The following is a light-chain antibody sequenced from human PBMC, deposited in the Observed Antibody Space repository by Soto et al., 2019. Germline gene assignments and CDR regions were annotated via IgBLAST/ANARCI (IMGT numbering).Light chain of an antibody. CDR1: SSDVGAYNY. Sequence: QSALTQPASVSGAPGQSITISCTGTSSDVGAYNYVSWYHQHPGQAPKLMIYEVSNRPSGVSDRVSGSRSGNTASLTISGLHSEDESDYYCISYTSSSTWVFGGGTKLPVL. CDR2: EVS. CDR3: ISYTSSSTWV. V-gene: IGLV2-14*01. J-gene: IGLJ3*02.